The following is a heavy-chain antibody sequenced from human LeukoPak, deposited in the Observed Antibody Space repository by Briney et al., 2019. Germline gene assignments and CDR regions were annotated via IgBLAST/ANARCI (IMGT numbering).Heavy chain of an antibody. D-gene: IGHD2-8*01. CDR1: GFTFGSYA. CDR2: ISDSGDYT. CDR3: AKDTSIGKYCTNGVCSPFDY. V-gene: IGHV3-23*01. J-gene: IGHJ4*02. Sequence: PGGSLRLSCAGSGFTFGSYAMSWVRQAPGQGLEWVSAISDSGDYTSYADSVRGRFTISRDNSRNTLYLQMISLRPEDTAVYYCAKDTSIGKYCTNGVCSPFDYWGQGTLVTVSS.